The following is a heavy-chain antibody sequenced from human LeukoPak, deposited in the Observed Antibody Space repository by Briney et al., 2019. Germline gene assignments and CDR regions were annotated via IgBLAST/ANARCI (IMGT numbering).Heavy chain of an antibody. CDR3: TRANHRAFDV. CDR2: TYYRSRTSKWSS. J-gene: IGHJ3*01. Sequence: SQTLSLTCGISGDRVSADSAAWNWIRQSPSRGLEWLGRTYYRSRTSKWSSDYALSMRGRITISPDTSKNGFSLQLNSVTPEDTAVYYCTRANHRAFDVWGQGTVVTVSS. CDR1: GDRVSADSAA. V-gene: IGHV6-1*01.